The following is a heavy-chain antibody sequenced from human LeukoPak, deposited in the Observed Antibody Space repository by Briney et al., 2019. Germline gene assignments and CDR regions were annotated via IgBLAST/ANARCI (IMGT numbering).Heavy chain of an antibody. CDR2: INPNSGGT. Sequence: GASVKVSCEASGYTFTGYYMHWVRQAPGQGLEWMGWINPNSGGTNYAQKFQGRVTMTRDTSISTAYMELSRLRSDDTAVYYCARASQLRFLEWLFDYWGQGTLVTVSS. V-gene: IGHV1-2*02. J-gene: IGHJ4*02. CDR3: ARASQLRFLEWLFDY. CDR1: GYTFTGYY. D-gene: IGHD3-3*01.